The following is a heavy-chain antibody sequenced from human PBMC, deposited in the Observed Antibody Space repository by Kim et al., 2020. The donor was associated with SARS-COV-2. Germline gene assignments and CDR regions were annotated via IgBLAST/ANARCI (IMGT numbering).Heavy chain of an antibody. CDR3: TTDGVVVAAPGGMDV. J-gene: IGHJ6*02. Sequence: GGSLRLSCAASGFTFSNAWMSWVRQAPGKGLEWVGRIKSKTDGGTTDYAAPMKGRFTISRDDSKNTLYLQMNSLKTEDTAVYYCTTDGVVVAAPGGMDVWGQGTTVTVSS. V-gene: IGHV3-15*01. D-gene: IGHD2-15*01. CDR2: IKSKTDGGTT. CDR1: GFTFSNAW.